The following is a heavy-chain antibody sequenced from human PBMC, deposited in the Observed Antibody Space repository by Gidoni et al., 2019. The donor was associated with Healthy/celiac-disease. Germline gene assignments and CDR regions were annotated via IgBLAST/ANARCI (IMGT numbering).Heavy chain of an antibody. Sequence: QVQLQQRRAGLLKPSETLSLTCAVYGGSFSGYYWSWIRQPPGKGLEWMGEINHSGSTNYNPSLKRRVTISVDTSKNQFSLKLSSVTAADTAVYYCARGIMITFGGVIVDYWGQGTLVTVSS. V-gene: IGHV4-34*01. CDR1: GGSFSGYY. J-gene: IGHJ4*02. D-gene: IGHD3-16*02. CDR3: ARGIMITFGGVIVDY. CDR2: INHSGST.